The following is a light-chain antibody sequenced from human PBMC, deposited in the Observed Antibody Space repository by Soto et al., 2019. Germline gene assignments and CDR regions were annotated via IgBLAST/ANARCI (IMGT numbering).Light chain of an antibody. CDR1: QSIRSY. J-gene: IGKJ5*01. CDR3: QHSHSTPRIT. Sequence: DIQMTQSPSSLSAVVGDRVTITCRTSQSIRSYLNWYQQKSGNAPKLLISAASNLQSGVPYRFSGSGSGTDFTLTISSLQPEDVATYYCQHSHSTPRITFGQGTRLEIK. CDR2: AAS. V-gene: IGKV1-39*01.